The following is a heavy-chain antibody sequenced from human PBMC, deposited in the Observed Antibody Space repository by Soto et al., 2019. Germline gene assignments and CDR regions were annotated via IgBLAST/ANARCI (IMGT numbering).Heavy chain of an antibody. Sequence: PGGSLRLSCAASGFTFSNAWMNWVRQAPGKGLEWVGRIKSKTDGGTTDYAAPVKGRFTISRDDSKNTLYLQMNSLKTEDTAVYYCTTEIDDIVVVPAAMWSQYYYGMDVWGQGTTVTVSS. CDR1: GFTFSNAW. J-gene: IGHJ6*02. V-gene: IGHV3-15*07. CDR3: TTEIDDIVVVPAAMWSQYYYGMDV. D-gene: IGHD2-2*01. CDR2: IKSKTDGGTT.